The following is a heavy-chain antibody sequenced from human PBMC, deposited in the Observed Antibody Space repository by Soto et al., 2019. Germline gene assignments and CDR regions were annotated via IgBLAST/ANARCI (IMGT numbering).Heavy chain of an antibody. CDR1: EITYRGAR. CDR3: TVCISSNGYY. D-gene: IGHD3-3*02. V-gene: IGHV3-73*01. J-gene: IGHJ4*02. Sequence: PAGSERQTGADSEITYRGARMNRNNKASGKGLEWVGRIRSKANSYATAYAASVKGRFTISRDDSKNTAYLQMNSLKTEDTAVYYCTVCISSNGYYWVQGTLVTVSS. CDR2: IRSKANSYAT.